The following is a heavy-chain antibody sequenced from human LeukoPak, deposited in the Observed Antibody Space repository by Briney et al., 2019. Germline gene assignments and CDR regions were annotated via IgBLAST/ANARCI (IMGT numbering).Heavy chain of an antibody. CDR2: IYYSGST. D-gene: IGHD2-15*01. V-gene: IGHV4-59*01. CDR1: GVSISNYY. J-gene: IGHJ3*02. CDR3: ARHGYCSGGSCYFPGPNDAFDI. Sequence: SETLSLTCTVSGVSISNYYWSWIRQPPGKGLEWIGHIYYSGSTNYNPSLQSRVTISVDTSKNQFSQKLSSVTAADTAVYYCARHGYCSGGSCYFPGPNDAFDIWGQGTMVTVSS.